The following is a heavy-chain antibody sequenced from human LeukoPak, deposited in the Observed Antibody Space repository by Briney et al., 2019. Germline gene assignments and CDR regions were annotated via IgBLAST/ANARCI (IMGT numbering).Heavy chain of an antibody. V-gene: IGHV3-33*01. CDR3: ARDRRYCGGGSCLYYFDY. CDR2: IWYDGSNK. D-gene: IGHD2-15*01. J-gene: IGHJ4*02. Sequence: GGSLRLSCAASGFTFSSYGMHWVRQAPGKGLEWVAVIWYDGSNKYYADSVKGRFTISRDNSKNTLYLQMNSLRAEDTAVYYCARDRRYCGGGSCLYYFDYWGQGTLVTVSS. CDR1: GFTFSSYG.